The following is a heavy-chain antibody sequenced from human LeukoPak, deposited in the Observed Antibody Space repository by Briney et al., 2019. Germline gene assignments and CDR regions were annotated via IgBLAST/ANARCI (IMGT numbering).Heavy chain of an antibody. Sequence: SETLSLPCTVSGGSISSSSYYWGWIRQPPGKGLEWIGSIYYSGSTNYNPSLKSRVTISVDTSKNQFSLKLSSVTAADTAVYYCARQPRWFIDYWGQGTLVTVSS. CDR1: GGSISSSSYY. V-gene: IGHV4-39*07. CDR3: ARQPRWFIDY. D-gene: IGHD4-23*01. J-gene: IGHJ4*02. CDR2: IYYSGST.